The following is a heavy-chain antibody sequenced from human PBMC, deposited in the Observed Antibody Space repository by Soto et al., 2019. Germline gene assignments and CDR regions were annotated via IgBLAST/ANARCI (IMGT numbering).Heavy chain of an antibody. J-gene: IGHJ6*03. Sequence: SETLSLTCAVSSGSISSSNWWSWVRQPPGKGLEWIGEIYHSGSTNYNPSLKSQVTISVDKSKNQFSLKLSSVTAADTAVYYCARAVVPAYYYYYMDVWGKGTTVTVSS. CDR2: IYHSGST. V-gene: IGHV4-4*02. CDR3: ARAVVPAYYYYYMDV. CDR1: SGSISSSNW. D-gene: IGHD2-2*01.